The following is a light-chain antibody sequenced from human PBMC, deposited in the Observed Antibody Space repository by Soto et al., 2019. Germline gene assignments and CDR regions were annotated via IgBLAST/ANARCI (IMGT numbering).Light chain of an antibody. CDR2: EVS. CDR3: SSYTSSCTLYV. J-gene: IGLJ1*01. V-gene: IGLV2-14*01. CDR1: SSDVGGYNY. Sequence: LTQPASVSGSPGQSITISCTGTSSDVGGYNYVSWYQQHPGKAPKLMIYEVSNRPSGVSNRFSGSKSGNTASLTISGLQAEDEADYYCSSYTSSCTLYVFGTGTKVTVL.